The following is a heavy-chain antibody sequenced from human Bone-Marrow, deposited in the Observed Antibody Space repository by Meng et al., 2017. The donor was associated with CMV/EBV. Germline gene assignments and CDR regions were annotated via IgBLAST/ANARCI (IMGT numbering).Heavy chain of an antibody. CDR1: GFTVSSNY. V-gene: IGHV3-66*03. Sequence: GESLKISCAASGFTVSSNYMSWVRQAPGKGLEWVSVIYSCGSTYYADSVKGRFTISRDNSKNTLYLQMNSLRAEDTAVYYCARDLNDAFDIWGQGTMVTVSS. CDR3: ARDLNDAFDI. J-gene: IGHJ3*02. CDR2: IYSCGST.